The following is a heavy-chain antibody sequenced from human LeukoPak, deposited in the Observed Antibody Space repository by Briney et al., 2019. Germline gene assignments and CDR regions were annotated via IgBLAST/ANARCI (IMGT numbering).Heavy chain of an antibody. D-gene: IGHD3-22*01. Sequence: SVKLSCKASGGTFSSYTISWVRQAPGQGLEWMGRIIPILGIANYAQKFQGRVTITADKSTSTAYMELSSLRSEDTAVYYCAIHYYDSSGYSDYWGQGTLVTVSS. V-gene: IGHV1-69*02. CDR3: AIHYYDSSGYSDY. J-gene: IGHJ4*02. CDR1: GGTFSSYT. CDR2: IIPILGIA.